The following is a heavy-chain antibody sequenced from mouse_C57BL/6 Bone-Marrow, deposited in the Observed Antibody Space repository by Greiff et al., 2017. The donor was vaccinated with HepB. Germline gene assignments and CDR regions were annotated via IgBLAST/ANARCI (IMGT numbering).Heavy chain of an antibody. V-gene: IGHV1-52*01. J-gene: IGHJ3*01. CDR2: IDPSDSET. D-gene: IGHD1-1*01. CDR3: ARDYYGSSYAWFAY. CDR1: GYTFTSYW. Sequence: QVQLKQPGAELVRPGSSVKLSCKASGYTFTSYWMHWVKQRPIQGLEWIGNIDPSDSETHYNQKFKDKATLTVDKSSSTAYMQLSSLTSEDSAVYYCARDYYGSSYAWFAYWGQGTLVTVSA.